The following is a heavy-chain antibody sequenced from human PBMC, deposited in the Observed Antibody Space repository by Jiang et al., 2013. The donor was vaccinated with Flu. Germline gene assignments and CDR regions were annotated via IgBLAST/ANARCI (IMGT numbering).Heavy chain of an antibody. Sequence: EWVSSISSSSSYIYYADSVKGRFTISRDNAKNSLYLQMNSLRAEDTAVYYCARDHLTGDHFDYWGQGTLVTVSS. V-gene: IGHV3-21*01. D-gene: IGHD7-27*01. J-gene: IGHJ4*02. CDR2: ISSSSSYI. CDR3: ARDHLTGDHFDY.